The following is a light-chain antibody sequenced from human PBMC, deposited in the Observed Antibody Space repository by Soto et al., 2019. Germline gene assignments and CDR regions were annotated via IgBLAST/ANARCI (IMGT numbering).Light chain of an antibody. Sequence: QLVLTQPPSASGTPGQRVTISCSGSSSNIGSNTVNWYQQLPGTAPKLLIYSNNQRPSGVPDRFSGSKSGTSASLAISGLQSEDEADYYCAAWDDSLNVSVVFGGGTKLTVL. J-gene: IGLJ2*01. CDR1: SSNIGSNT. V-gene: IGLV1-44*01. CDR3: AAWDDSLNVSVV. CDR2: SNN.